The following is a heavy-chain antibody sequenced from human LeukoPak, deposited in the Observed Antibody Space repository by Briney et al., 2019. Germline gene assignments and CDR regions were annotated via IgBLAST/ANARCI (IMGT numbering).Heavy chain of an antibody. V-gene: IGHV4-39*07. J-gene: IGHJ4*02. Sequence: SETLSLTCTGSGGSISSSSYYWGWIRQPPGKGLEWIGSIYYSGITYYNPSLTSRVTISVDTSKNQFSLKLSSVTAADTAVYYCARDNVGASYFDYWGQGTLVTVSS. CDR3: ARDNVGASYFDY. CDR2: IYYSGIT. CDR1: GGSISSSSYY. D-gene: IGHD1-26*01.